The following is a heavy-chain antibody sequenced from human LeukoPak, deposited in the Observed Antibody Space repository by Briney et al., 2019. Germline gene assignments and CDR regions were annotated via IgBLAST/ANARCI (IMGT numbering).Heavy chain of an antibody. CDR2: IYYSGST. D-gene: IGHD6-13*01. V-gene: IGHV4-39*07. CDR1: GGSISSSSYY. Sequence: SETLSLTCTVSGGSISSSSYYWGWIRQPPGKGLEWIGSIYYSGSTNYNPSLKSRVTISVDTSKKQLSLQLSSVTAADTAVYYCARTNIGPAGSWFDPWGQGTLVTVSS. CDR3: ARTNIGPAGSWFDP. J-gene: IGHJ5*02.